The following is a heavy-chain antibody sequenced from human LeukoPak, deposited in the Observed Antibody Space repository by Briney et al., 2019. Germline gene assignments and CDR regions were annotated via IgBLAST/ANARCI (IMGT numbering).Heavy chain of an antibody. J-gene: IGHJ4*02. CDR3: GKTTVGYSSGQKPAWPVDY. CDR1: GFTFGSHA. V-gene: IGHV3-23*01. D-gene: IGHD6-19*01. Sequence: GGSLRLSCEASGFTFGSHAMYWVRQAPGKGLEWVAGIFGSGGSTHYADPVKGRFTISRDNSRNTVYLQINRLRAADTAVYYCGKTTVGYSSGQKPAWPVDYWGQGTLVTVSS. CDR2: IFGSGGST.